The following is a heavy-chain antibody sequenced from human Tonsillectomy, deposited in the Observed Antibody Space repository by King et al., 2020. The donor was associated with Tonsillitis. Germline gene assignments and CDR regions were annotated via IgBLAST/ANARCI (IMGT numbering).Heavy chain of an antibody. V-gene: IGHV4-59*01. Sequence: QLQESGPGLVNPSETLSLTCTVSGGSISTYYWTWIRQPPGKGLEWIGYIYYTGNTNYNPSLKSRVTISIDTSKNQFSLKLSSVTAADTAVYYCARAGSGWSQLDYWGPGTLVTVSS. CDR2: IYYTGNT. CDR3: ARAGSGWSQLDY. CDR1: GGSISTYY. D-gene: IGHD6-19*01. J-gene: IGHJ4*02.